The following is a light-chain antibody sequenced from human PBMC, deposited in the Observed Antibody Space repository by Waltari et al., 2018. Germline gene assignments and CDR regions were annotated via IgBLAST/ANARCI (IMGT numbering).Light chain of an antibody. J-gene: IGKJ4*01. CDR2: WAS. CDR1: ESVLYSSNNKNH. V-gene: IGKV4-1*01. Sequence: DIVMTQSPESLAVSLGERATISCKTSESVLYSSNNKNHLAWYQQKPGQHTRLLLYWASTRESGVPDRFIGSRSETDFTLTVTSLQAEDVAVYYCQQYYNTPLTFGGGTKVEVK. CDR3: QQYYNTPLT.